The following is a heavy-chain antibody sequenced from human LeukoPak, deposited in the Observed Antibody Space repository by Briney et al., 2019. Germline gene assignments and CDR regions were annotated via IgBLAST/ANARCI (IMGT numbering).Heavy chain of an antibody. CDR3: ARELRIAAAATKPTGLGY. CDR2: MNPNSGNT. V-gene: IGHV1-8*02. CDR1: GGTFSSYA. D-gene: IGHD6-13*01. Sequence: GASVKVSCKASGGTFSSYAINWVRQATGQGLEWMGWMNPNSGNTGYAQKFQGRVTMTRNTSISTAYMELSSLRSEDTAVYYCARELRIAAAATKPTGLGYWGQGTLVTVSS. J-gene: IGHJ4*02.